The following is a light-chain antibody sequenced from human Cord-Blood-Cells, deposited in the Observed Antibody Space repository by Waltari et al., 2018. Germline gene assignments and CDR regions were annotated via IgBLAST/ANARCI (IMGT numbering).Light chain of an antibody. Sequence: DIQTTQSPSSLSASVADRVTITCRASQSISSYLNWYQQKPGKAPKLLIYAASSLQSGVPSRFSGSGSGTDFTLTISSLHPEDFATYYCQQSYSTPLTFGGGTKVEIK. CDR1: QSISSY. V-gene: IGKV1-39*01. J-gene: IGKJ4*01. CDR2: AAS. CDR3: QQSYSTPLT.